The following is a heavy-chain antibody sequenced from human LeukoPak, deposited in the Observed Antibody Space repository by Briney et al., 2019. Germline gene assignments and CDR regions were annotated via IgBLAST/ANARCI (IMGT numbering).Heavy chain of an antibody. J-gene: IGHJ4*02. CDR2: TIPIFSSA. V-gene: IGHV1-69*05. CDR1: GGTFSSYG. D-gene: IGHD2-15*01. Sequence: SVKASCKASGGTFSSYGITWVRQAPGQGLEWLGGTIPIFSSADYAQRFQGRVTITTDESTSTAYMELSSLRSDDTAVYYCARGPAKMVAVTHFDYWGQGTLVTVSS. CDR3: ARGPAKMVAVTHFDY.